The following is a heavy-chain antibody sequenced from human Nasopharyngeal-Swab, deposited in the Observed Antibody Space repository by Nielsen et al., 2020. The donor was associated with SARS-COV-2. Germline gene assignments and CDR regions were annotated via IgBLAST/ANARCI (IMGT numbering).Heavy chain of an antibody. Sequence: DRQPPGKGLEWVAVISYDGSNAYYADSVKGRFTISRDNSENTLYLQVNSLRTEDTAVYYCARDSRRYCSSTSCYMGNWFDPWGQGTLVTVSS. D-gene: IGHD2-2*02. CDR2: ISYDGSNA. J-gene: IGHJ5*02. V-gene: IGHV3-30-3*01. CDR3: ARDSRRYCSSTSCYMGNWFDP.